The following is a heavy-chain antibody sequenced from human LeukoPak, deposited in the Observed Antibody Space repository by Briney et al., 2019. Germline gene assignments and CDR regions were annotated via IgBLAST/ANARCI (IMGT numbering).Heavy chain of an antibody. D-gene: IGHD2-15*01. J-gene: IGHJ5*02. CDR3: ARRGRCSGGSCCFRGNWFDP. CDR2: MNPNSGNT. Sequence: ASVKVSCKASGYTFTSYDINWVRQATGQGLEWMGWMNPNSGNTGYAQKFQGRVTMTRNTSISTAYMELSSLRSEDTAVYYCARRGRCSGGSCCFRGNWFDPWGQGTLVTVSS. CDR1: GYTFTSYD. V-gene: IGHV1-8*01.